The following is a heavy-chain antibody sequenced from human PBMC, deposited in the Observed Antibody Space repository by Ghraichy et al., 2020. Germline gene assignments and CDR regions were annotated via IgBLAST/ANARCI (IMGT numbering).Heavy chain of an antibody. Sequence: GGSLNISCAASGFTFSEYAMSWVRQAPGKGLEWVSNIDSRGGATTYYADSVKGRFTISRDNSKNTLYLQMNGLRAEDTAFYYCTKGRGIITITSAFDPWGQGTLVTVSS. CDR1: GFTFSEYA. CDR3: TKGRGIITITSAFDP. D-gene: IGHD3-10*01. J-gene: IGHJ5*02. V-gene: IGHV3-23*01. CDR2: IDSRGGATT.